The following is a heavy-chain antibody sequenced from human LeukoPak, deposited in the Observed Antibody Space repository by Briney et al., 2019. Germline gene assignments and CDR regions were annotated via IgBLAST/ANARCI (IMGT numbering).Heavy chain of an antibody. CDR2: ISSSGSTI. J-gene: IGHJ3*02. CDR1: GFIFSDYH. CDR3: ARGRALQVYDAFDI. V-gene: IGHV3-11*01. Sequence: GGSLRLSCAASGFIFSDYHMSWIRQAPGKGLEWVSYISSSGSTIYNADSVTGRFTISRDNAKNSLFLQMDSLRAEDTAIYYCARGRALQVYDAFDIWGQGTMVTVSS. D-gene: IGHD1-14*01.